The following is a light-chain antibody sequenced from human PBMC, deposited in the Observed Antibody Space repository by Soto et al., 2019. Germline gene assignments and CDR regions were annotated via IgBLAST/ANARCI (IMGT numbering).Light chain of an antibody. V-gene: IGKV3-20*01. CDR3: QQYGSSPRT. Sequence: EIVLTQSPGTLSLSPGERAILSCRASQSVSSSYLAWYQQKPGQAPRLLIYGASNRATGTPDRFSGSGSGTDFTLTISRLEPEDFAVYYCQQYGSSPRTFGQGTKVEIK. CDR1: QSVSSSY. J-gene: IGKJ1*01. CDR2: GAS.